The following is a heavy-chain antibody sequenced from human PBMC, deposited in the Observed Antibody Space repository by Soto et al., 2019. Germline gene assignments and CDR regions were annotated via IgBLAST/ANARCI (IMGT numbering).Heavy chain of an antibody. Sequence: GGSLRLSCAASGFTFSSYGMHWVRQAPGKGLEWVAVIWYDGSNKYYADSVKGQFTISRDNSKNTLYLQMNSLRAEDTAVYYCARGPLAYCGGDCYSGDYWGQGTLVPVSS. CDR2: IWYDGSNK. J-gene: IGHJ4*02. CDR3: ARGPLAYCGGDCYSGDY. V-gene: IGHV3-33*01. D-gene: IGHD2-21*02. CDR1: GFTFSSYG.